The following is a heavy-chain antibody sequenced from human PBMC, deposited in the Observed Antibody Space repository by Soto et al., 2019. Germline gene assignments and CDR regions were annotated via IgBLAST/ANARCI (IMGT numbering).Heavy chain of an antibody. CDR2: LSRSGGAT. D-gene: IGHD5-12*01. V-gene: IGHV3-23*01. CDR3: AKGEMATIRNSFDP. J-gene: IGHJ5*02. CDR1: AFSLTSCS. Sequence: GSLRLSCVTSAFSLTSCSMSWVRQTPGKGLEWVSALSRSGGATYYADSVKGRFTISGDTSTNTLYLQMSNLRAEDTAIYYCAKGEMATIRNSFDPWGQGTLVTVSS.